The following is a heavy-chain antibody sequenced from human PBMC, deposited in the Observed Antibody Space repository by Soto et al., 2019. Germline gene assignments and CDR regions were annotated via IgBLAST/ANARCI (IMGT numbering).Heavy chain of an antibody. V-gene: IGHV3-74*01. Sequence: PGGSLRLSCAASGFTFNSYWMHWVRQVPGKGLECVSRIDGDGTTTHYADSVKGRFNISRDNAKKTLYLQMNSLRAEDSAVYLCARRIAVAGTYDHWGQGTLVTVSS. J-gene: IGHJ4*02. CDR3: ARRIAVAGTYDH. D-gene: IGHD6-19*01. CDR2: IDGDGTTT. CDR1: GFTFNSYW.